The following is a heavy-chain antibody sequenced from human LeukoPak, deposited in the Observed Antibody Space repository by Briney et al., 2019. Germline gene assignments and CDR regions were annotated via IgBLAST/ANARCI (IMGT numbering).Heavy chain of an antibody. J-gene: IGHJ4*02. D-gene: IGHD3-10*01. CDR2: ISYDGSNK. V-gene: IGHV3-30-3*01. CDR3: AREGEGWFGELWY. Sequence: GGSLRLSCAASGFTFSSYAMHWVRQAPGKGLEWVAVISYDGSNKYYADSVKGRFTISRDNSKNTLYLQMNSLRAEDTAVYYCAREGEGWFGELWYWGQGTLVTVSS. CDR1: GFTFSSYA.